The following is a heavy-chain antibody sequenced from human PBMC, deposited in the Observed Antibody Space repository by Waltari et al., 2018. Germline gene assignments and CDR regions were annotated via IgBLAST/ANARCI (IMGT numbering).Heavy chain of an antibody. V-gene: IGHV3-43*01. CDR1: GFTFDDYT. D-gene: IGHD6-6*01. CDR2: ISWDGGSK. J-gene: IGHJ3*02. CDR3: AKVGGGSSVGAFDI. Sequence: EVQLVESGGVVVQPGGSLRLSCAASGFTFDDYTMHWVRQAPGKGLEWVSLISWDGGSKYYADSVKGRFTISRDNSKNSLYLQMNSLRTEDTALYYCAKVGGGSSVGAFDIWGQGTMVTVSS.